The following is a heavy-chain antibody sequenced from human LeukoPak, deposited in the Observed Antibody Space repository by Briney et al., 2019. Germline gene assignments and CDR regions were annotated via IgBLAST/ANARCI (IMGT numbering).Heavy chain of an antibody. V-gene: IGHV3-30*18. Sequence: GGSLRLSCAASGFTFSSXXXXXXXXXXXXXXXXXXXISYDGSNKYYGDSVKGRFTISRDNSKNTLYLQMNSLRAEDTAVYYCANGGGLVQGVNSFDYWGQGTLVTVSS. D-gene: IGHD3-10*01. J-gene: IGHJ4*02. CDR2: ISYDGSNK. CDR1: GFTFSSXX. CDR3: ANGGGLVQGVNSFDY.